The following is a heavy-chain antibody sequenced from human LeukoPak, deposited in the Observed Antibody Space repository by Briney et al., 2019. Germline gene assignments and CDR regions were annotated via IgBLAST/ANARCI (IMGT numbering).Heavy chain of an antibody. CDR3: ASSYCSSTSCSSGGYYMDV. J-gene: IGHJ6*03. Sequence: GASVKVPCKASGGTFSSYAISWVRQAPGQGLEWMGGIIPIFGTANYAQKFQGRVTITTDESTSTAYMELSSLRSEDTAVYYCASSYCSSTSCSSGGYYMDVWGKGTTVTVSS. CDR2: IIPIFGTA. CDR1: GGTFSSYA. V-gene: IGHV1-69*05. D-gene: IGHD2-2*01.